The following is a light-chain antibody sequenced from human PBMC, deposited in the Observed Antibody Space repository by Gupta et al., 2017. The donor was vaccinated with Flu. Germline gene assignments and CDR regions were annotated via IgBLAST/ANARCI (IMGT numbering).Light chain of an antibody. CDR1: PGISSY. CDR2: AAS. J-gene: IGKJ2*03. V-gene: IGKV1-9*01. CDR3: QRLNSYHQS. Sequence: DIQMTQSPSSLSASVGDRVTITCRASPGISSYLAWYQQKAGIAPKLLNDAASTLQSGVPSRHRGSGSRKEITLIISRLQAEYFTTYCLQRLNSYHQSFGPGTKLDIQ.